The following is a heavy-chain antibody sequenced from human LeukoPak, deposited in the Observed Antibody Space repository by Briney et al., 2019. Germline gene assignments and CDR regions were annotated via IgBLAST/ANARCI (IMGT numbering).Heavy chain of an antibody. CDR2: ISNSGGTI. D-gene: IGHD1-26*01. CDR3: AGGPQYTGSFPY. CDR1: GFSFNTYE. Sequence: GGSLRLSCAASGFSFNTYEMTWVRQAPGMGLEWLSYISNSGGTIKYADSVKGRFTISRDSAENALYLQMNNLGVDDTAVYFCAGGPQYTGSFPYWGRGTLVAVSS. V-gene: IGHV3-48*03. J-gene: IGHJ4*02.